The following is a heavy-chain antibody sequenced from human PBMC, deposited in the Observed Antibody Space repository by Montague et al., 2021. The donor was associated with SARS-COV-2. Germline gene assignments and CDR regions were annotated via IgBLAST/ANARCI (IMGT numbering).Heavy chain of an antibody. J-gene: IGHJ4*02. V-gene: IGHV3-33*01. CDR3: AVQPRDSSAWHPFDY. CDR2: MSYDGNFE. D-gene: IGHD6-19*01. CDR1: GFTFSTYA. Sequence: SLRLSCAASGFTFSTYAVHWVRQAPGKGLEWVAIMSYDGNFEQYXDSVKGRFTISRDSSKDTLHLQMNSLTAEDTAVYYCAVQPRDSSAWHPFDYWGQGTLVTVSS.